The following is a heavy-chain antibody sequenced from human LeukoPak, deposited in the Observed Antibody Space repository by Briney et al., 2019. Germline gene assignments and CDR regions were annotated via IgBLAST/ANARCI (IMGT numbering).Heavy chain of an antibody. J-gene: IGHJ4*02. CDR3: AREARVGGALQY. Sequence: GGSLRLSCAASGFTFSDYWMHWVRQAPGKGLVWVSRFNTDGTFIRHADSVQGRFTISRDAAKNTLFLQMNSLRAEDTAVYYCAREARVGGALQYWGQGVLVTVSA. D-gene: IGHD1-26*01. V-gene: IGHV3-74*01. CDR2: FNTDGTFI. CDR1: GFTFSDYW.